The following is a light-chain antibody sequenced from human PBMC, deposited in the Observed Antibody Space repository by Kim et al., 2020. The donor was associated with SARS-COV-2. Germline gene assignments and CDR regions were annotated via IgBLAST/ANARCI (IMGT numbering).Light chain of an antibody. CDR2: QDS. CDR1: KLGDKY. CDR3: QAWHSSTGV. V-gene: IGLV3-1*01. Sequence: SVSPGKTASITCSGDKLGDKYACWYQQKPGQSPVLVIYQDSKRPSGIPERFSGSNSGNTATLTISGTQAMDEADYYCQAWHSSTGVFGGGTQLTVL. J-gene: IGLJ3*02.